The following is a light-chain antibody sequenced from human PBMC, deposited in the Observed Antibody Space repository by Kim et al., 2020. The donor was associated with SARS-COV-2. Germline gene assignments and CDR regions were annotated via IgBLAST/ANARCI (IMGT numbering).Light chain of an antibody. CDR3: QQYITYPYT. CDR1: RSISTW. V-gene: IGKV1-5*03. Sequence: SESVVDRTTITCRTSRSISTWLAWHQQKPGKAPKVLYYKASNLGSGVPSRFSGSGSGTEFTLAISSLHPDDFATYYCQQYITYPYTFGQGTKLEI. J-gene: IGKJ2*01. CDR2: KAS.